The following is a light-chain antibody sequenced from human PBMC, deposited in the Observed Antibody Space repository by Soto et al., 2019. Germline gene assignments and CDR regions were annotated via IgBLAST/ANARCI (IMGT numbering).Light chain of an antibody. CDR3: QQYNSFWT. CDR2: DAS. CDR1: QRISSW. Sequence: DIQMTQSPSTLSASVGDRVTITCRASQRISSWLAWYQQKPGKAPKLLIYDASYLERGVPSRFSGSGSGTEFTLTISDLQPDDLATYYCQQYNSFWTVGQGTKVEI. V-gene: IGKV1-5*01. J-gene: IGKJ1*01.